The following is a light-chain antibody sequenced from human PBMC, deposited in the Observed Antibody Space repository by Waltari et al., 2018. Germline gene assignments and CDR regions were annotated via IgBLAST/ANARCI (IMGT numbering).Light chain of an antibody. V-gene: IGKV3-15*01. J-gene: IGKJ1*01. CDR1: QSVASS. CDR2: GAS. CDR3: QQYNDWPPWT. Sequence: IVMTQSPDTLSVSPGERVTLSCRASQSVASSLAWSHQTSGQAPRVLIFGASTRASGVPDRFTGSGSGTDFTLTISSLQSEXFGVYYCQQYNDWPPWTFGQGTRVEVK.